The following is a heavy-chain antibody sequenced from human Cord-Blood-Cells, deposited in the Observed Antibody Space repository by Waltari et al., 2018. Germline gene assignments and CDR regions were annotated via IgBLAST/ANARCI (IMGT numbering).Heavy chain of an antibody. CDR2: TYDRAKWYN. V-gene: IGHV6-1*01. CDR3: ARGKIAARGLYYYYGMDV. J-gene: IGHJ6*02. Sequence: QVQLQQSGPGLVKPSQTLSLTCAISGDSVSSNSAAWTWIRQSPSRGLEWLGRTYDRAKWYNEYAGSVKSRITINPDTSKNQFSLQLNSVTPEDTAVYYCARGKIAARGLYYYYGMDVWGQGTTVTVSS. CDR1: GDSVSSNSAA. D-gene: IGHD6-6*01.